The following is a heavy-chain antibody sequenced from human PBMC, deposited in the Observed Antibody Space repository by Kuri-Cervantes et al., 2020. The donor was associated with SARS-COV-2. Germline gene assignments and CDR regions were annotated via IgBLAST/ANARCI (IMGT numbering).Heavy chain of an antibody. CDR2: IYHSGST. Sequence: ESLKISCAVSGYSISSGYYWGWIRQPPGKGLEWIGSIYHSGSTYYNPSLKSRVTVSVDTSKNQFSLKLSSVTAADTAVYYCARVPTPYYYYYMDVWGKGTTVTVSS. CDR3: ARVPTPYYYYYMDV. CDR1: GYSISSGYY. D-gene: IGHD4-17*01. J-gene: IGHJ6*03. V-gene: IGHV4-38-2*01.